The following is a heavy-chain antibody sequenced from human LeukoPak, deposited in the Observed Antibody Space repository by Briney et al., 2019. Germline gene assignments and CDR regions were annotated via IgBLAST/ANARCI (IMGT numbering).Heavy chain of an antibody. CDR3: AERYSWNYVIDP. V-gene: IGHV1-8*01. J-gene: IGHJ5*02. D-gene: IGHD1-7*01. Sequence: ASVKVSCKASGYTFTSYDINWVRQATGQGLEWMGWMNPNSGNTGYAQKFQGRVTMTRNTSISTAYMELSSLRSEDTAVYYCAERYSWNYVIDPWGQGTLVTVSS. CDR2: MNPNSGNT. CDR1: GYTFTSYD.